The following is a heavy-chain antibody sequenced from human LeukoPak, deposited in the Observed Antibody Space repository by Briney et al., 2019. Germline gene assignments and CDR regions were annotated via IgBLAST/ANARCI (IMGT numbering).Heavy chain of an antibody. CDR1: GYTFTSYD. J-gene: IGHJ3*02. CDR2: MNPNSGNT. V-gene: IGHV1-8*03. Sequence: ASVKVSCKASGYTFTSYDINWVRQATGQGLEWMGWMNPNSGNTGYAQKFQGRVTITRNTSISTAYMELSSLRSEDTAVYYCASAVIGYSYAKDAFDIWGQGTMDTVSS. CDR3: ASAVIGYSYAKDAFDI. D-gene: IGHD5-18*01.